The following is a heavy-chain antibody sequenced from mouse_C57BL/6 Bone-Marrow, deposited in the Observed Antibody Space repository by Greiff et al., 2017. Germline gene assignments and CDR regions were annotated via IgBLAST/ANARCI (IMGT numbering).Heavy chain of an antibody. CDR3: ARRYYGSSYYARDY. CDR2: LYPGNGDT. D-gene: IGHD1-1*01. J-gene: IGHJ4*01. V-gene: IGHV1-12*01. Sequence: LQQSGAELVRPGASVKMSCKASGYTFTSYNMHWVKQTPRQGLEWIGALYPGNGDTSYNQKFKGKATLTVDKSSSTAYMQLSSLTSEDSAVYFCARRYYGSSYYARDYWGQGTSVTVSS. CDR1: GYTFTSYN.